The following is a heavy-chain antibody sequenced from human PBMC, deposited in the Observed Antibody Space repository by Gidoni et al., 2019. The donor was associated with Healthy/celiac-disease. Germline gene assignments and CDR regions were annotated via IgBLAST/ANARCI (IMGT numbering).Heavy chain of an antibody. CDR1: GYTFTSYA. D-gene: IGHD6-19*01. CDR2: VNAGNGNT. J-gene: IGHJ4*02. V-gene: IGHV1-3*01. CDR3: ARDRRIAVAGYYFDY. Sequence: QVQLVQSGAEVKKPGASVKVSCKASGYTFTSYAMHWVRQAPGQRLEWMGWVNAGNGNTKYSQKFQGRVTITRDTSASTAYMELSSLRSEDTAVYYCARDRRIAVAGYYFDYWGQGTLVTVSS.